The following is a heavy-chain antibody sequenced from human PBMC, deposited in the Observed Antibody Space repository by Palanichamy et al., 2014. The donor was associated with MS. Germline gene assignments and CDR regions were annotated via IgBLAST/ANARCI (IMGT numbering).Heavy chain of an antibody. V-gene: IGHV4-39*01. CDR3: ASTRGYCSGGSCWGNWFDP. CDR1: GGSISSSSYY. J-gene: IGHJ5*02. CDR2: IYYSGST. Sequence: QLQLQESGPGQVKPSETLSLTCTVSGGSISSSSYYWGWIRQPPGKGLEWIGSIYYSGSTYYNPSLKSRVTISIDTSKNQFSLKLSSVTAADTAVYYCASTRGYCSGGSCWGNWFDPWGQGTLVTVSS. D-gene: IGHD2-15*01.